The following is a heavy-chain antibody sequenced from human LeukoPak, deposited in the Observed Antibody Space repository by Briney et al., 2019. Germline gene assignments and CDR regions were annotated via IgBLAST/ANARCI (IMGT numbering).Heavy chain of an antibody. Sequence: GGSLRLSCAASGFTFSSYGMHWVRQVPGEVLEWAAVIWYDGSNKHYADSVKGRFTISRDNPKNTLYLQMNSLRAEDTAVYYCAGVRGAWNAFDIWGQGTMVTVSS. CDR2: IWYDGSNK. V-gene: IGHV3-33*01. CDR3: AGVRGAWNAFDI. J-gene: IGHJ3*02. CDR1: GFTFSSYG. D-gene: IGHD3-10*01.